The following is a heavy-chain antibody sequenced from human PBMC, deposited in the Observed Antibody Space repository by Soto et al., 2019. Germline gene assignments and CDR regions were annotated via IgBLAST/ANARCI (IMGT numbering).Heavy chain of an antibody. CDR3: ARAGFSYGHLLF. D-gene: IGHD3-10*01. CDR1: GGPIKTGDYY. CDR2: VFYSGAT. J-gene: IGHJ4*02. V-gene: IGHV4-30-4*01. Sequence: PSETLSSTSKASGGPIKTGDYYWNWIRQPPGKGLEWIGYVFYSGATNYSPSLKSRAAISMDTSKNQFSLSLTSVTAADTAVYYCARAGFSYGHLLFWGQG.